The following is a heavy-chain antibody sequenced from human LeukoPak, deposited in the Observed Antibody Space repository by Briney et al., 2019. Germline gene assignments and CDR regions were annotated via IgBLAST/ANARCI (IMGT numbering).Heavy chain of an antibody. V-gene: IGHV3-7*02. J-gene: IGHJ4*02. CDR3: GRGRWSHSTDY. Sequence: GGSLRLSCVASGXTFSTYWLSWVRQAPGKGLEWVASIKQDGSEKYYVDSAKGRFTISRDNAKNSLYLQMNGLRAEDTAVYYCGRGRWSHSTDYWGQGTLVTVSS. CDR2: IKQDGSEK. D-gene: IGHD5-24*01. CDR1: GXTFSTYW.